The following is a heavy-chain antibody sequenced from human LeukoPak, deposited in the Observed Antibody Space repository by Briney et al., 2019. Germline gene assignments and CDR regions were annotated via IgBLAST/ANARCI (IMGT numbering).Heavy chain of an antibody. CDR3: AKDMGIDGDAYFDC. CDR1: GFTFDDYA. CDR2: ITWDGGRT. V-gene: IGHV3-43D*03. D-gene: IGHD4-17*01. J-gene: IGHJ4*02. Sequence: GGSLRLSCAASGFTFDDYAMHWVRQAPGKGLEWVSLITWDGGRTYYADSVKGRFTISRDNSKNSLYLQMDSLRAEDTALYYCAKDMGIDGDAYFDCWGQGTLVTVSS.